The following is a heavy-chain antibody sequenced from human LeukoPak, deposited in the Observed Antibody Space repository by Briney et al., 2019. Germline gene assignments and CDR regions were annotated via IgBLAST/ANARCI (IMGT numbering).Heavy chain of an antibody. Sequence: PSETLSLTCAVYGGSFSGYYWSWIRQPPGEGLEWIGEINHSGSTNYNPSLKSRVTISVDTSKNQFSLKLSSVTAADTAVYYCARARWRSLDAWGKGTTVTVSS. V-gene: IGHV4-34*01. CDR3: ARARWRSLDA. J-gene: IGHJ6*04. CDR2: INHSGST. CDR1: GGSFSGYY.